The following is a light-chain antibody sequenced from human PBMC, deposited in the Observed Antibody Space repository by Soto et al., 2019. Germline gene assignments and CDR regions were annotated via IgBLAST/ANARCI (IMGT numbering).Light chain of an antibody. J-gene: IGLJ1*01. CDR3: SSFPNTITSYD. CDR1: SSDVGGYNY. V-gene: IGLV2-14*01. CDR2: EVS. Sequence: QSVLTQPASVSGSPGQSITISCTGTSSDVGGYNYVSWFQHHPGKAPKLIIYEVSYRPSGVSNRFSGSKSGDTASLTISGLQAEDEADYYSSSFPNTITSYDFGPAHKVTAL.